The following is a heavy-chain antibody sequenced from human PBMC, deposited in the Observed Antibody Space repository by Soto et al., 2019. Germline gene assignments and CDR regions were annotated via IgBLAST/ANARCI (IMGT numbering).Heavy chain of an antibody. CDR1: GFTFRHSA. Sequence: LRLSCVASGFTFRHSAIRWVRQAPGKGLEWVSGLSDGGGSTFYADSVKGRFTISRDNAKNTLYLQMSSLRAEDTAVYYWAKEGTTSPYNGFEPWGQGTMGT. J-gene: IGHJ5*02. V-gene: IGHV3-23*01. D-gene: IGHD2-2*01. CDR3: AKEGTTSPYNGFEP. CDR2: LSDGGGST.